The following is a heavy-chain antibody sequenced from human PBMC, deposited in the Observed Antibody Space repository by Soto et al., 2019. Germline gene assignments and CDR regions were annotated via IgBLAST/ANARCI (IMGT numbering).Heavy chain of an antibody. CDR3: ARGGYTTSSEFNT. CDR1: VGSSSGYY. V-gene: IGHV4-34*01. J-gene: IGHJ1*01. D-gene: IGHD1-1*01. CDR2: INRTGST. Sequence: PSDTLWLTCAVDVGSSSGYYGSWIRQPPGKGLEWIGEINRTGSTNYNPSLQSRVTISVDTSKNQFSLKLSSLTAADTAVYYCARGGYTTSSEFNTRGRRTMVTLS.